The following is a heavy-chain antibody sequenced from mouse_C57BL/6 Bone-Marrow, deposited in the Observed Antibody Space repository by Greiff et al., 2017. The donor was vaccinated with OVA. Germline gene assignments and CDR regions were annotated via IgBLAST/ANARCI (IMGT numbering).Heavy chain of an antibody. CDR1: GFTFSSYG. V-gene: IGHV5-6*01. J-gene: IGHJ4*01. D-gene: IGHD1-1*01. CDR2: ICSGGSYT. CDR3: ARRGTYYEDY. Sequence: EVKLVESGGDLVKPGGSLKLSCAASGFTFSSYGMSWVRQTPDKRLEWVATICSGGSYTNYPDSVKGRFTISRDKAKNTLYLQLSSLKSEDTAVYYCARRGTYYEDYWGQGTSVTVSS.